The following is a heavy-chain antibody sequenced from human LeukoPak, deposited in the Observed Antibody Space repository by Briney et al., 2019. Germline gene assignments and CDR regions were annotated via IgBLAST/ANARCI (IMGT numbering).Heavy chain of an antibody. Sequence: PSETLSLTCTVSGGSISSGDYSWSWLRQPPGKGLEWIGYIYYSGSTYYNPSLKSRVTISVDTSKNQFSLKLSSVTAADTAVYYCARDASPSFTIFGVVIETYYYYGMDVWGQGTTVTVSS. CDR2: IYYSGST. CDR1: GGSISSGDYS. D-gene: IGHD3-3*01. J-gene: IGHJ6*02. CDR3: ARDASPSFTIFGVVIETYYYYGMDV. V-gene: IGHV4-30-4*01.